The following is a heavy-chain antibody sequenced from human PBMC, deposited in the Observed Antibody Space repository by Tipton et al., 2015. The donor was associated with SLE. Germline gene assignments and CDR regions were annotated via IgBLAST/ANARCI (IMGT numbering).Heavy chain of an antibody. V-gene: IGHV3-23*03. CDR1: GFTFSSYA. CDR3: AKDLRSKLWGVFHI. J-gene: IGHJ3*02. Sequence: GSLRLSCAASGFTFSSYAMSWVRQAPGKGLEWVSVIYSGGSTYYADSVKGRFTISRDNSKNTLYLQMNSLRAEDTAVYYCAKDLRSKLWGVFHIWGQGTVVSVSS. D-gene: IGHD2-2*01. CDR2: IYSGGST.